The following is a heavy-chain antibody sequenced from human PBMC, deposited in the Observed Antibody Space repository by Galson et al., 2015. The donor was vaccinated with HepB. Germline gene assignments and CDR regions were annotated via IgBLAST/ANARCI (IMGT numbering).Heavy chain of an antibody. CDR2: ISAYNGNT. CDR3: ARDTPLEEGSGSYSRSFDY. V-gene: IGHV1-18*04. J-gene: IGHJ4*02. CDR1: GYTFTSYG. D-gene: IGHD3-10*01. Sequence: SVKVSCKASGYTFTSYGISWVRQAPGQGLEWMGWISAYNGNTNYAQKLQGRVTMTTDTSTSTAYMELRSLRSDDTAVYYCARDTPLEEGSGSYSRSFDYWGQGTLVTVSS.